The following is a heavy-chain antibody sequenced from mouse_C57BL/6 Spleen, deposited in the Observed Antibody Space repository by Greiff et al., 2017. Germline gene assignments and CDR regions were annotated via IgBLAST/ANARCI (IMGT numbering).Heavy chain of an antibody. D-gene: IGHD2-2*01. CDR1: GYAFTNYL. J-gene: IGHJ2*01. CDR2: INPGSGGT. V-gene: IGHV1-54*01. CDR3: ARSGTMVTTGYYFDY. Sequence: QVQLQQSGAELVRPGTSVKVSCKASGYAFTNYLIEWVKQRPGQGLEWIGVINPGSGGTNYNEKFKGKATLTADKSSSTAYMQLSSLTSEDSAVYFGARSGTMVTTGYYFDYWGQGTTLTVSS.